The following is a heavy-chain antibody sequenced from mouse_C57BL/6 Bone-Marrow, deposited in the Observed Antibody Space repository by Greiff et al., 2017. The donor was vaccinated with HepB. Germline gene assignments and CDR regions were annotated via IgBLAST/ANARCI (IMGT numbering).Heavy chain of an antibody. CDR2: IWGVGST. V-gene: IGHV2-6*01. J-gene: IGHJ4*01. D-gene: IGHD2-5*01. CDR1: GFSLTSYG. CDR3: ARSYYSNYGAMDY. Sequence: QVQLQQSGPGLVAPSQSLSITCTVSGFSLTSYGVDWVRQSPGKGLEWLGVIWGVGSTNYNSALKSRLSISKDNSKSQVFLKMNSLQTDDTAMYYCARSYYSNYGAMDYWGQGTSVTVSS.